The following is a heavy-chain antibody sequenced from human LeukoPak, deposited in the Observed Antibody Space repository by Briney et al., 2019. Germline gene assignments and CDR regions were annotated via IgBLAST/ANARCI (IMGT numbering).Heavy chain of an antibody. CDR3: ARAMSTDLDY. J-gene: IGHJ4*02. Sequence: GGSLRLSCAASGFTFSSYAMHWVRQAPGKGLEWVAVISYDGSNKYYADSVKGRFTISRDNSKNTLYLQMNSLRAEDTAVYYCARAMSTDLDYWGQGTLVTVSS. CDR2: ISYDGSNK. CDR1: GFTFSSYA. D-gene: IGHD3-22*01. V-gene: IGHV3-30-3*01.